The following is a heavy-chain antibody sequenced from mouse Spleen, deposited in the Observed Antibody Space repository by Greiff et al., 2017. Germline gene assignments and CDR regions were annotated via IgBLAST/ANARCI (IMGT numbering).Heavy chain of an antibody. V-gene: IGHV1S126*01. Sequence: VKLMESGPQLVRPGASVKISCKASGYSFTSYWMHWVKQRPGQGLEWIGMIDPSDSETRLNQKFKDKATLTVDKSSSTAYMQLSSPTSEDSAVYYCARSDRYDAEDYWGQGTTLTVSS. D-gene: IGHD2-14*01. J-gene: IGHJ2*01. CDR3: ARSDRYDAEDY. CDR1: GYSFTSYW. CDR2: IDPSDSET.